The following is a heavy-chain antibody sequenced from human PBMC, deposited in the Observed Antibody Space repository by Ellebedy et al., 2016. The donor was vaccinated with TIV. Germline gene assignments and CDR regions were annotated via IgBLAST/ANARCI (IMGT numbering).Heavy chain of an antibody. CDR3: ARSSGWDRFDY. CDR2: FSYSGDT. D-gene: IGHD6-19*01. J-gene: IGHJ4*02. CDR1: GGSISIYS. Sequence: MPSETLSLTCAISGGSISIYSWTWIRQPPGKGLEWIGYFSYSGDTNYNPSLEGRVTISLDRSKNQFSLKLSSVTAADTAVYYCARSSGWDRFDYWGQGTLVTVSS. V-gene: IGHV4-59*01.